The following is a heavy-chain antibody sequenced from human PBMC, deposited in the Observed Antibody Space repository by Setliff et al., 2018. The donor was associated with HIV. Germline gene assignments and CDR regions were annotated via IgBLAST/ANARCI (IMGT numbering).Heavy chain of an antibody. CDR3: VRDQLRYPERWDFDF. D-gene: IGHD1-26*01. V-gene: IGHV3-48*01. CDR1: GFVFSDHN. J-gene: IGHJ4*02. CDR2: ISATGTII. Sequence: PGGSLRLSCAASGFVFSDHNLHWVRQAPGEGLEWLSYISATGTIISYADSVRGRFIISRDPVKNELYLQMKRLRVEDTALYYCVRDQLRYPERWDFDFWGQGTLVTVSS.